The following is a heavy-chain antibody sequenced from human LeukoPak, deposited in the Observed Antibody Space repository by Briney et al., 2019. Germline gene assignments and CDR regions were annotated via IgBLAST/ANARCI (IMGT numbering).Heavy chain of an antibody. Sequence: GGSLRLSCAASGITFSSYAMSWDRQAPGKGLEWVAAISGGGDNTVYADSVKGRFTVSRDDSKDALYLQMNSLRAEDTAVYYCASESPLYYGGNSGYWGQGTLVTVSS. CDR3: ASESPLYYGGNSGY. J-gene: IGHJ4*02. D-gene: IGHD4-23*01. CDR2: ISGGGDNT. CDR1: GITFSSYA. V-gene: IGHV3-23*01.